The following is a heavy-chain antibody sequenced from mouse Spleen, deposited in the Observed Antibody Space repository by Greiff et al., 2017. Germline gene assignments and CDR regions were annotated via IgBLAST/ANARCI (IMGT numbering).Heavy chain of an antibody. J-gene: IGHJ1*01. CDR1: GYSITSGYY. D-gene: IGHD2-1*01. V-gene: IGHV3-6*01. CDR2: ISYDGSN. Sequence: ESGPGLVKPSQSLSLTCSVTGYSITSGYYWNWIRQFPGNKLEWMGYISYDGSNNYNPSLKNRISITRDTSKNQFFLKLNSVTTEDTATYYCARWGNYDWYFDVWGAGTTVTVSS. CDR3: ARWGNYDWYFDV.